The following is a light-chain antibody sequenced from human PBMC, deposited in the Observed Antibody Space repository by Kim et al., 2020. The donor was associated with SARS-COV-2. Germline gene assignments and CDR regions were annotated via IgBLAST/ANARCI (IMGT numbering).Light chain of an antibody. J-gene: IGLJ2*01. V-gene: IGLV4-69*01. Sequence: QPVLTQSPSASASLGASVNLTCTLSSGHSSYAIAWLQQQPEKGPRYLMKVNSDGSHTRGDGIPDRFSGSSSGDERYLSISNLQSEDEADFYCQTWGTGFVVFGRGTKVTVL. CDR1: SGHSSYA. CDR2: VNSDGSH. CDR3: QTWGTGFVV.